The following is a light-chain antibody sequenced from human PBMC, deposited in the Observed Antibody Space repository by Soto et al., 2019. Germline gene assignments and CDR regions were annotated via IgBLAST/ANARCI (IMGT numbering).Light chain of an antibody. J-gene: IGLJ3*02. Sequence: QSVLTQPASVSGSPGQSITISCTGTSNDVGGYNYVSWYQQHPGKAPKHIIYEVSNRPSGVSNRFSGSKSGNTTSLTIPGLRAEDEADYYCQAYDYSLTASVFGGGTKVTVL. V-gene: IGLV2-14*01. CDR2: EVS. CDR1: SNDVGGYNY. CDR3: QAYDYSLTASV.